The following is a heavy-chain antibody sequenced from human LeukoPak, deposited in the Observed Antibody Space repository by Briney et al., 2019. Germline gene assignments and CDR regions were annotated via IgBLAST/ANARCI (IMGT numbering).Heavy chain of an antibody. J-gene: IGHJ5*02. D-gene: IGHD3-10*01. V-gene: IGHV4-34*01. CDR3: ARQRGYYYGSGSYYIPRTNWFDP. CDR1: GGSFSGYY. CDR2: INHSGST. Sequence: SETLSLTCAVYGGSFSGYYWSWIRQPPGKWLEWIGEINHSGSTNYNPSLKSRVTISVDTSKNQFSLKLSSVTAADTAVYYCARQRGYYYGSGSYYIPRTNWFDPWGQGTLVTVSS.